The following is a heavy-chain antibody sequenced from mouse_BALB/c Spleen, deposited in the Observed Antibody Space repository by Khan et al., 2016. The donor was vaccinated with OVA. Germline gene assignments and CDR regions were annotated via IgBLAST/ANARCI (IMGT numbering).Heavy chain of an antibody. J-gene: IGHJ4*01. D-gene: IGHD1-1*01. CDR3: ARSNYYGDSLYAMDY. Sequence: DLVKPGASVKLSCKASGYTFTSYWIYWIKQRPGEGLEWIGRLGPGSGSTYYNEMFKDKATLTVDTSSSTSYIQLSSLSSEDSAVYCCARSNYYGDSLYAMDYWGQGTSVTVSS. CDR2: LGPGSGST. V-gene: IGHV1S41*01. CDR1: GYTFTSYW.